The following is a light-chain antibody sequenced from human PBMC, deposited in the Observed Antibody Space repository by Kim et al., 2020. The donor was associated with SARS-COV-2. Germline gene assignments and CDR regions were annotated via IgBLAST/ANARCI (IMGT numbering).Light chain of an antibody. Sequence: EIVLTQSPGTLSLSPGERATLSCRASQSVYSNYLAWYLQKPGQAPRLLIYGASSRATGIPDRFSGSGSGTDFTLTINRLQPDDFAVYYCQQYGSSWTFGRGTKVDTK. CDR2: GAS. CDR3: QQYGSSWT. J-gene: IGKJ1*01. CDR1: QSVYSNY. V-gene: IGKV3-20*01.